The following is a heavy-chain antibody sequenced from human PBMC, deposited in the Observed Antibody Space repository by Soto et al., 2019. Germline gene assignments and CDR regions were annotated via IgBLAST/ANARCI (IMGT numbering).Heavy chain of an antibody. CDR2: ISHSGSV. V-gene: IGHV4-4*02. J-gene: IGHJ4*02. Sequence: QVLLQESGPGLVQPSGTLSLSCAVSGGSISSSHFWGWVRQPPGKGLEWVGDISHSGSVNYNPSLKRRVTISIDKSKNQFPLKLNSVTAADTAVYYCARSFGWYAIDYWGQGTLVIVSS. D-gene: IGHD6-19*01. CDR3: ARSFGWYAIDY. CDR1: GGSISSSHF.